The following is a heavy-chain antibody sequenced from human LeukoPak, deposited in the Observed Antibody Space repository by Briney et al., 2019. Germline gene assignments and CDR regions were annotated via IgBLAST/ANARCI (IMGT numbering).Heavy chain of an antibody. V-gene: IGHV4-31*03. CDR1: GGSISSGGYY. Sequence: SETLSLTCTVSGGSISSGGYYWSWIRQHPGKGLEWIGYIYYSGSTYYNPPLKSRVTISVDTSKNQFSLKLSSVTAADTAVYYCARVADCSGGSCSFDYWGQGTLVTVSS. J-gene: IGHJ4*02. CDR3: ARVADCSGGSCSFDY. CDR2: IYYSGST. D-gene: IGHD2-15*01.